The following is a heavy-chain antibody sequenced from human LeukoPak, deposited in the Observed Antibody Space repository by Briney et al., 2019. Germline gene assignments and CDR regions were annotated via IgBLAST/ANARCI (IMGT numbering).Heavy chain of an antibody. J-gene: IGHJ6*03. CDR2: ISPDGSGK. CDR3: ARGYDSNLDYYYYMDV. CDR1: GFTFSMYG. D-gene: IGHD3-16*01. Sequence: GGSLRLSCVISGFTFSMYGMHWVRQAPGKGLEWVAVISPDGSGKNYVDSVEGRFTISRDNSKNTLYVQMNSLRAEDTAVYFCARGYDSNLDYYYYMDVWGKGATVTVSS. V-gene: IGHV3-30*03.